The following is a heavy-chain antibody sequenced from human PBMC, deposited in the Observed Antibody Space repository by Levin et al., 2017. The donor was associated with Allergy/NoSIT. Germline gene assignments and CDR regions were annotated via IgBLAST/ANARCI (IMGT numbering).Heavy chain of an antibody. CDR2: FDPEDGET. Sequence: ASVKVSCKVSGYTLTELSMHWVRQAPGKGLEWMGGFDPEDGETIYAQKFQGRVTMTEDTSTDTAYMELSSLRSEDTAVYYCATDRGVYYGMDVWGQGTTVTVSS. D-gene: IGHD3-10*01. CDR3: ATDRGVYYGMDV. V-gene: IGHV1-24*01. CDR1: GYTLTELS. J-gene: IGHJ6*02.